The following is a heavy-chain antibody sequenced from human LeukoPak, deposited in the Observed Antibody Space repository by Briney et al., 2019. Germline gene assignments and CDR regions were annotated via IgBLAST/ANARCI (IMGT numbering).Heavy chain of an antibody. V-gene: IGHV1-69*04. J-gene: IGHJ3*02. CDR2: IIPILGIA. CDR1: GGTFSSYA. D-gene: IGHD4-17*01. Sequence: SVKVSCKASGGTFSSYAISWVRQAPGQGLEWMGRIIPILGIANYAQKFQGRVTITADKSTSTAYMELSSLRSGDTAVYYCARGGTVTTNDAFDIWGQGTMVTVSS. CDR3: ARGGTVTTNDAFDI.